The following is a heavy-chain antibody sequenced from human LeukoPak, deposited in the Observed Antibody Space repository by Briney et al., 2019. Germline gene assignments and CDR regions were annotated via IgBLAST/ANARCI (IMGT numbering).Heavy chain of an antibody. CDR3: VRADGTTVWLDP. CDR1: GGSISSGGYY. V-gene: IGHV4-31*03. CDR2: IHYSGST. D-gene: IGHD4-17*01. J-gene: IGHJ5*02. Sequence: PSQTLSLTCTVSGGSISSGGYYWSWIRQHPGTGLEWIGYIHYSGSTYYNPSLKSRVTISKDTSKNRFSLTLSSVTAADTAVYYCVRADGTTVWLDPWGQGTLVTVSS.